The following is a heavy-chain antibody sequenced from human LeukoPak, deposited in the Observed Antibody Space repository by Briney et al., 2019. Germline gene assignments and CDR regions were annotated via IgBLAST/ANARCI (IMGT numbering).Heavy chain of an antibody. CDR1: GFTFSSYG. V-gene: IGHV3-33*01. CDR2: IWYDGSNK. CDR3: ARALYGSGSYYLFDY. D-gene: IGHD3-10*01. J-gene: IGHJ4*02. Sequence: PGGSLRLSYAASGFTFSSYGMHWVRQAPGKGLEWVAVIWYDGSNKYYADPVKGRFTISRDNSKNTLYLQMNSLRAEDTAVYYCARALYGSGSYYLFDYWGQGTLVTVSS.